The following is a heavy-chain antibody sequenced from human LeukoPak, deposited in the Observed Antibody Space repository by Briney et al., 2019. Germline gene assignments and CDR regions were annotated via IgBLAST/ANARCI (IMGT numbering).Heavy chain of an antibody. J-gene: IGHJ4*02. CDR1: GFTFDDYA. D-gene: IGHD3-10*01. V-gene: IGHV3-9*01. CDR2: ISWNSGSI. Sequence: PGGSLRLSCAASGFTFDDYAMHWVRQAPGKGLEWVSGISWNSGSIGYADSVKGRFTISRDNAKNSLYLQMNSLRAEDTALYYCAVRSGVWGQGTLVTVSS. CDR3: AVRSGV.